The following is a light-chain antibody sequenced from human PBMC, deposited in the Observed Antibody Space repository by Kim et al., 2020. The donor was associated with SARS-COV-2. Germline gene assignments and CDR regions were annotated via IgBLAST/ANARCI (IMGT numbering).Light chain of an antibody. V-gene: IGKV3-20*01. J-gene: IGKJ2*01. CDR1: QIGSSYY. Sequence: SLSPGEGATLSCSARQIGSSYYLAWYQQKPGQAPRLLIYGATTRATGIPDRFSGSGSGTDFTLTISRLEAEDSALYYCQHFGSSPTFGQGTKLEI. CDR2: GAT. CDR3: QHFGSSPT.